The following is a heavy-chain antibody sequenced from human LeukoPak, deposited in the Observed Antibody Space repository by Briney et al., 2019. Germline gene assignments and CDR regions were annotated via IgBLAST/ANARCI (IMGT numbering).Heavy chain of an antibody. CDR3: ASHMITFGGVIAVRDY. CDR2: IYTSGST. D-gene: IGHD3-16*02. Sequence: SETLSLTCTVSGGSISSGSYYWSWLRQPAGKGLEWIGRIYTSGSTNYNLSLKSRVTISVDTSKNQFSLKLSSVTAADTAVYYCASHMITFGGVIAVRDYWGQGTLVTVSS. CDR1: GGSISSGSYY. J-gene: IGHJ4*02. V-gene: IGHV4-61*02.